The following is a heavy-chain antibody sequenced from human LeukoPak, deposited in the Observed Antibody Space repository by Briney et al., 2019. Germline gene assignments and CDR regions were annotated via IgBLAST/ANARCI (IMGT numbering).Heavy chain of an antibody. CDR2: ISGSGGST. CDR3: ATHIAAAGTQGY. J-gene: IGHJ4*02. CDR1: GGSFSGYY. D-gene: IGHD6-13*01. V-gene: IGHV3-23*01. Sequence: ETLSLTCAVYGGSFSGYYWSWVRQAPGKGLERVSAISGSGGSTYYADSVKGRFTISRDNSKNTLYLQMNSLRAEDTAVYYCATHIAAAGTQGYWGQGTLVTVSS.